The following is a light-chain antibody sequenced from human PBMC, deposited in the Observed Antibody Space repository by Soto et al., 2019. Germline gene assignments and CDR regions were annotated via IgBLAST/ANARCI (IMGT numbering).Light chain of an antibody. V-gene: IGKV1-39*01. CDR2: LAS. CDR3: QNRYRTPYT. CDR1: QNVATY. Sequence: DIQMTQSPSSLSASIGDRVTISCRASQNVATYLNWYQQKPGKAPKLLIYLASTLQSGVPSRFSGSGSGTDFTLTISSLQPEDVAAYFCQNRYRTPYTFGRGTKVEIK. J-gene: IGKJ2*01.